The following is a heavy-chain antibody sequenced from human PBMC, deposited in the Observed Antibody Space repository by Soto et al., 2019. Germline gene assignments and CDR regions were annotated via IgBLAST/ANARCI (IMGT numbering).Heavy chain of an antibody. V-gene: IGHV3-23*01. CDR3: AKDAPGSGWLSDY. J-gene: IGHJ4*02. CDR2: ISGRDAGT. Sequence: EVQLLESGGGLVHPGESLRLSCAASGFTFSNYAMSWVPQAPGKGLEWVSTISGRDAGTSYADSVKGRFTISRDNSKNTLYLQMNSLRAEDTAVYYCAKDAPGSGWLSDYWGQGARVTVSS. CDR1: GFTFSNYA. D-gene: IGHD3-22*01.